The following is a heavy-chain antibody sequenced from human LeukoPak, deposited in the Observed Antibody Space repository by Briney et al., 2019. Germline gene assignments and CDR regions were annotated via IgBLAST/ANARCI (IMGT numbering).Heavy chain of an antibody. CDR2: MDPNSGNT. CDR1: GYTFISHE. Sequence: ASVKVSCKTSGYTFISHEINWVRQATGQGLEWMGWMDPNSGNTGYAQRFQGRVTMTTDTSTSTAYMELRSLRSDDTAVYYCARGGWETDAFDIWGQGTMVTVSS. D-gene: IGHD1-26*01. V-gene: IGHV1-8*01. J-gene: IGHJ3*02. CDR3: ARGGWETDAFDI.